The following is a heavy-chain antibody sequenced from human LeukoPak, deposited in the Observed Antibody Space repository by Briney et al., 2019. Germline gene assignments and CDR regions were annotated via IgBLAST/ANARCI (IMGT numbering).Heavy chain of an antibody. J-gene: IGHJ5*02. Sequence: ASVKVSCKASGYSFSSCSISWVRQAPGQGLEWMGWISGYNGNTNYAQKFQGRVTLTTETSTTTAYMDLRSLRSDDTAIYYCARGLNWNYDLGWVAPWGQGTLVAVSS. CDR1: GYSFSSCS. V-gene: IGHV1-18*01. CDR3: ARGLNWNYDLGWVAP. D-gene: IGHD1-7*01. CDR2: ISGYNGNT.